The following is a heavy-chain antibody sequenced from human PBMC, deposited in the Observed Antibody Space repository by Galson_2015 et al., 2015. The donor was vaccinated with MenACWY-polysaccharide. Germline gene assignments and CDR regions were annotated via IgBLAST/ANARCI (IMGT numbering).Heavy chain of an antibody. Sequence: TLSLTCTVSGGSISSYYWNWIRPPPGKGLEWVGYINYSGSTNHNPSLKGRVTMSVDTSKNQFSLNLTSVTDADTAVYYCARAIAVAGQRRDFDLWGRGTLVTVSS. CDR2: INYSGST. D-gene: IGHD6-19*01. CDR1: GGSISSYY. J-gene: IGHJ2*01. CDR3: ARAIAVAGQRRDFDL. V-gene: IGHV4-59*01.